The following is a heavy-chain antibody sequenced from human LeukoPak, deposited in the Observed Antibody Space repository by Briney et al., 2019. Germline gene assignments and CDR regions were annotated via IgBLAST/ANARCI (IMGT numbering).Heavy chain of an antibody. CDR3: ARGHGRWLRRQRYFDY. CDR2: INHSGST. Sequence: MSSETLSLTCAVYGGSFSGYYWSWIRQPPGKGLEWIGEINHSGSTNYNPSLKSRVTISVDTSKNQFSLKLSSVTAADTAVYYCARGHGRWLRRQRYFDYWGQGTLVTVSS. CDR1: GGSFSGYY. D-gene: IGHD5-24*01. J-gene: IGHJ4*02. V-gene: IGHV4-34*01.